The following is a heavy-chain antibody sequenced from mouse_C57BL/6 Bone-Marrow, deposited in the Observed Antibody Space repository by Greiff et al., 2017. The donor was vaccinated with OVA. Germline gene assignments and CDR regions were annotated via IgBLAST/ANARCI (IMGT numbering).Heavy chain of an antibody. J-gene: IGHJ4*01. V-gene: IGHV1-69*01. CDR1: GYTFTSYW. Sequence: QVQLQQPGAELVMPGASVKLSCKASGYTFTSYWMHWVKQRPGQGLEWIGEIDPSDSYTNYNQKFKGKSTLTVDKSSSTAYMQLSSLTSEDSAVYDCARGVVASCDAMDYWGQGTSVTVSS. CDR3: ARGVVASCDAMDY. CDR2: IDPSDSYT. D-gene: IGHD1-1*01.